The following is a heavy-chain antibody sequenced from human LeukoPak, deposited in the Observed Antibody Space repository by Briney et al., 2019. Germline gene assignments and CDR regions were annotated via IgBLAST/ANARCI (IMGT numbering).Heavy chain of an antibody. CDR3: ARRGPPAYSWSYYIDY. J-gene: IGHJ4*02. Sequence: ASVKVSCKASGYTFTGYYMHWVRQAPGQGLEWMGRINPNSGGTNYAQKFQGRVTMTRDTSISTAYMELSRLRSDDTAVYYCARRGPPAYSWSYYIDYWGQGTLVTVSS. CDR1: GYTFTGYY. V-gene: IGHV1-2*06. CDR2: INPNSGGT. D-gene: IGHD1-26*01.